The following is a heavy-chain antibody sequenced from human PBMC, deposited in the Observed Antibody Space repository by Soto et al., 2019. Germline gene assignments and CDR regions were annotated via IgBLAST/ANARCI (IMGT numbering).Heavy chain of an antibody. V-gene: IGHV4-30-4*01. CDR2: IYYSGST. D-gene: IGHD5-18*01. CDR1: GGSISSGDYY. Sequence: KPSETLSLTCTVSGGSISSGDYYWSWIRQPPGKGLEWIGYIYYSGSTYYNPSLKSRVTISVDTSKNQFSLKLSSVTAADTAVYYCARALDTALNYYYYYGMDVWGQGTTVTVSS. J-gene: IGHJ6*02. CDR3: ARALDTALNYYYYYGMDV.